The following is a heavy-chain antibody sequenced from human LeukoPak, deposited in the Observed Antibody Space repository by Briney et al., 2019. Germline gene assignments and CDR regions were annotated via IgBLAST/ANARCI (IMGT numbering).Heavy chain of an antibody. CDR2: IYYSGST. CDR3: ARMVRGVIITGTVYYYYGMDV. V-gene: IGHV4-59*08. Sequence: SETLSLTCTVSGGSISSYYWSWIRQPPGKGLEWIGYIYYSGSTNYNPSLKSRVTISVDTSKNQFSLKLSSVTAADTAVYYCARMVRGVIITGTVYYYYGMDVWGQGTTVTVSS. J-gene: IGHJ6*02. CDR1: GGSISSYY. D-gene: IGHD3-10*01.